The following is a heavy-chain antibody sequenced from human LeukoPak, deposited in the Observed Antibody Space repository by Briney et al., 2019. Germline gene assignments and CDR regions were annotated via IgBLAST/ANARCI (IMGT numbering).Heavy chain of an antibody. CDR2: IRDNDFST. Sequence: GGSLRLSCTASGLNFRRCALSWVRQAPGKGLEWVSGIRDNDFSTYYADSVKGRFTISRDNSKSPVYLQMNSLRAEDTAVYYSSRSSENYCAAPFDYWGQGTLVTVSS. CDR3: SRSSENYCAAPFDY. CDR1: GLNFRRCA. V-gene: IGHV3-23*01. D-gene: IGHD1-26*01. J-gene: IGHJ4*02.